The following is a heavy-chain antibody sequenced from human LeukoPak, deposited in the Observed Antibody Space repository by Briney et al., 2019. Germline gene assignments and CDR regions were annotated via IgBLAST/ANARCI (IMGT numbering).Heavy chain of an antibody. V-gene: IGHV4-59*08. D-gene: IGHD2-15*01. CDR3: ATLGYCSGGSCYSWFDP. Sequence: PSETLSLTCTVSGGSISSYYWSWIRQPPGKGLEWIGYIYYSGSTNYNPSLKSRVTTSVGTSKNQFSLKLSSVTAADTAVYYCATLGYCSGGSCYSWFDPWGQGTLVTVSS. CDR2: IYYSGST. CDR1: GGSISSYY. J-gene: IGHJ5*02.